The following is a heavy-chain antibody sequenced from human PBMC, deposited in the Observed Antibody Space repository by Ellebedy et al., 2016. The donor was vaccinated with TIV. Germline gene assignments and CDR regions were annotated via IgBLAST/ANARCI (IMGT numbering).Heavy chain of an antibody. V-gene: IGHV3-48*04. Sequence: GESLKISXAASGFPFSTYSMNWVRQAPGKGLEWVSYINSGSSAKYYADSVQGRFTISKDDAKSTLYLQLNSLRAEDTAVYYCARDLTGYSMDCWGQGTLVTVSS. CDR1: GFPFSTYS. D-gene: IGHD3-9*01. CDR3: ARDLTGYSMDC. CDR2: INSGSSAK. J-gene: IGHJ4*02.